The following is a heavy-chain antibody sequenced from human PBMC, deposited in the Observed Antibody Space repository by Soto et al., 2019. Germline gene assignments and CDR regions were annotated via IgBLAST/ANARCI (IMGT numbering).Heavy chain of an antibody. CDR2: ITGSGRSI. CDR3: AKDDVSGVGLWLVSD. J-gene: IGHJ4*02. D-gene: IGHD2-8*01. V-gene: IGHV3-23*01. CDR1: GFSFDKYA. Sequence: DVQLLESGGGLVQPGGSLKLSCVASGFSFDKYAMIWVRQAPGKGQEWVSGITGSGRSIQYTASVKGRFTISRDNSKNTVYLQMDYLRAEDTAMYYCAKDDVSGVGLWLVSDWGQGTPVTVS.